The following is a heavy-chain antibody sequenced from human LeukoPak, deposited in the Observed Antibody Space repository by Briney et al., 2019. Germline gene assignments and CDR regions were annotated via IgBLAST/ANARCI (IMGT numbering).Heavy chain of an antibody. CDR2: IYYSGTT. Sequence: PSETLSLTCTVSGGSISSSSYYWGWTRQPPGKGLEWIGTIYYSGTTYYNPSLKSRVTISADTSKNHFSLKLSSVTAADTAVYYCARPAHSYYYMDVWGKGTTVTVSS. V-gene: IGHV4-39*02. CDR1: GGSISSSSYY. CDR3: ARPAHSYYYMDV. J-gene: IGHJ6*03.